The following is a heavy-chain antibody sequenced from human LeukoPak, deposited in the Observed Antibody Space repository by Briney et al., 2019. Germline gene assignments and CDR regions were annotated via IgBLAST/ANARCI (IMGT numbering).Heavy chain of an antibody. J-gene: IGHJ4*02. CDR1: GGSFSGYY. Sequence: PSETLSLTCAVYGGSFSGYYWSWIRQPPGKGLEWIGEINHSGSTNYNPSLKSRVTISVDTFKNQFSLKLSSVTAADTAVYYCARGDGYKRAFSNWGQGTLVTVSS. CDR3: ARGDGYKRAFSN. CDR2: INHSGST. V-gene: IGHV4-34*01. D-gene: IGHD5-24*01.